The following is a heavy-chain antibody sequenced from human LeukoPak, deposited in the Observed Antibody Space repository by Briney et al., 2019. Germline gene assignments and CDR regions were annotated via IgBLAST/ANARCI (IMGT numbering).Heavy chain of an antibody. J-gene: IGHJ4*02. Sequence: GGSLRLSCAASGFTFDDYAMHWVRQAPGKGLEWVSLISWDGGSTYYADSVKGRFTISRDNSRHTLYLQMNSLGAEDTALYYCAKGAVEQWLVLYFDYWGQGTLVTVSS. D-gene: IGHD6-19*01. CDR3: AKGAVEQWLVLYFDY. CDR2: ISWDGGST. CDR1: GFTFDDYA. V-gene: IGHV3-43D*04.